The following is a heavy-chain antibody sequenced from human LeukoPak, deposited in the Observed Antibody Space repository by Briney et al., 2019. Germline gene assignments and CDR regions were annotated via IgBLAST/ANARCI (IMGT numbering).Heavy chain of an antibody. J-gene: IGHJ3*02. CDR1: GGSISSSGYY. CDR2: IYYSGST. CDR3: ASSTGIVPAAIDAFDI. D-gene: IGHD2-2*01. Sequence: PSEALSLTCTVSGGSISSSGYYWGWIRQHPGKGLEWIGYIYYSGSTYYNPSLKSRVTISVDTSKNQFSLKLSSVTAADTAVYYCASSTGIVPAAIDAFDIWGQGTMVTVSS. V-gene: IGHV4-31*03.